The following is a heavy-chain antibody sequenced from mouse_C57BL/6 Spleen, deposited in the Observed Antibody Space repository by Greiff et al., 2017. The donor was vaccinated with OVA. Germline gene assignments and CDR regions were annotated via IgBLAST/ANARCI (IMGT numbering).Heavy chain of an antibody. D-gene: IGHD2-3*01. V-gene: IGHV1-64*01. CDR1: GYTFTSYW. CDR3: ARREDGYLRGYYARDY. CDR2: IHPNSGST. J-gene: IGHJ4*01. Sequence: VQLQQSGAELVKPGASVKLSCKASGYTFTSYWMHWVKQRPGQGLEWIGMIHPNSGSTNYNEKFKSKATLTVDKSSSTAYMQLSSLTSEDSAVYYCARREDGYLRGYYARDYWGQGTSVTVSS.